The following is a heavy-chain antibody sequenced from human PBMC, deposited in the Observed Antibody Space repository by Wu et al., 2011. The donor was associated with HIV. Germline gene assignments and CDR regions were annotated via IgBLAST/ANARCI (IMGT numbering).Heavy chain of an antibody. J-gene: IGHJ4*02. CDR1: GYSFTSYW. V-gene: IGHV5-51*01. D-gene: IGHD6-19*01. CDR3: ASSRQWLGQGSLYFDY. Sequence: VQLVQSGAEVKKPGESLKISCKGSGYSFTSYWIGWVRQMPGKGLEWMGIIYPGDSDTRYSPSFQGQVTISADKSISTAYLQWSSLKASDTAMYYCASSRQWLGQGSLYFDYWGQGTLVTVSS. CDR2: IYPGDSDT.